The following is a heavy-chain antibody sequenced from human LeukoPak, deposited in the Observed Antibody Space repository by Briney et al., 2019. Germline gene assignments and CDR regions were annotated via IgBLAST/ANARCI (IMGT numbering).Heavy chain of an antibody. CDR1: GFTFSNYW. Sequence: GGSLRLSCAASGFTFSNYWMSWVRQAPGKVLEWVANIKQDRSEKYYVDSVKGRFTISRDNAKNSLYLQMNSLRAEDTAVYYCAREQSGWLFDYWGRGNLVTVSS. D-gene: IGHD5-12*01. J-gene: IGHJ4*02. CDR2: IKQDRSEK. V-gene: IGHV3-7*01. CDR3: AREQSGWLFDY.